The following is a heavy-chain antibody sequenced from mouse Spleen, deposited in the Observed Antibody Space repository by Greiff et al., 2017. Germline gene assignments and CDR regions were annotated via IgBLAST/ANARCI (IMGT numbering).Heavy chain of an antibody. Sequence: QVQLQQSGAKLVKPGASVKISCKASGYAFSSYWMNWVKQRPGKGLEWIGQIYPGDGDTNYNGKFKGKATLTADKSSSTAYMQLSSLTSEDSAVYFCARSGLRRSFDYWGQGTTLTVSS. CDR3: ARSGLRRSFDY. J-gene: IGHJ2*01. V-gene: IGHV1-80*01. CDR1: GYAFSSYW. D-gene: IGHD2-12*01. CDR2: IYPGDGDT.